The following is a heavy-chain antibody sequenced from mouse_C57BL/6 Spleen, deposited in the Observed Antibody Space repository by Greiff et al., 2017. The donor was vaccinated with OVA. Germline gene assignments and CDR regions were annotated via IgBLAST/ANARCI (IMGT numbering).Heavy chain of an antibody. J-gene: IGHJ4*01. Sequence: EVQLQQSGPGLVKPSQSLSLTCSVTGYSITSGYYWNWIRQFPGNKLEWMGYISYDGSNNYNHSLKNRISITRDTSKNQFFLKLNSVTTEDTATYYCATSYSTMDYWGQGTSVTVSS. CDR1: GYSITSGYY. V-gene: IGHV3-6*01. CDR3: ATSYSTMDY. D-gene: IGHD2-10*01. CDR2: ISYDGSN.